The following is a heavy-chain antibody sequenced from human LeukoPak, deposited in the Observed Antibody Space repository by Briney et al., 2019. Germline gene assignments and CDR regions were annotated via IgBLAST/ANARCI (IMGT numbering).Heavy chain of an antibody. V-gene: IGHV3-73*01. CDR1: GFTFSGSA. CDR3: TRPDSSGSDY. CDR2: IRSKANGYAT. Sequence: PGGSLRLSCAASGFTFSGSAMHWVRQASGKGLEWVGRIRSKANGYATAYAASVKGRFTISRDDSKNTAYLQMNSLKTEDTAVYYCTRPDSSGSDYWGQGTLVTASS. D-gene: IGHD6-19*01. J-gene: IGHJ4*02.